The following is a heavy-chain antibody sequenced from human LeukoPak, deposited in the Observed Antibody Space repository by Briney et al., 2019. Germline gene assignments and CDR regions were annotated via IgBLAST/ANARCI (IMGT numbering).Heavy chain of an antibody. D-gene: IGHD3-22*01. Sequence: SETLSLTCAVYGGSFNGYYWSWIRQPPGKGLEWIGEINYSGSTNYNPSLKSRVTISVDTSKNQFSPKLSSVTAADTAVYYCAREDSSGYYEYWGQGTLVTVSS. CDR1: GGSFNGYY. CDR3: AREDSSGYYEY. CDR2: INYSGST. V-gene: IGHV4-34*01. J-gene: IGHJ4*02.